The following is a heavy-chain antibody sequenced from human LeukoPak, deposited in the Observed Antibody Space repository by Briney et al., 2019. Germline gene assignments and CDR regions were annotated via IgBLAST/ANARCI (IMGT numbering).Heavy chain of an antibody. J-gene: IGHJ5*02. D-gene: IGHD4-17*01. V-gene: IGHV4-39*01. Sequence: SETLSLTCSVSGASISRTTYYWGWIRQPPGKGLEWIGSVFHTGTAYYNPSLRSRVTLSVDTSKNQFSLKMSSVTAADTTVYYCTKNDVGDYGTWGQGTLVAVSS. CDR2: VFHTGTA. CDR3: TKNDVGDYGT. CDR1: GASISRTTYY.